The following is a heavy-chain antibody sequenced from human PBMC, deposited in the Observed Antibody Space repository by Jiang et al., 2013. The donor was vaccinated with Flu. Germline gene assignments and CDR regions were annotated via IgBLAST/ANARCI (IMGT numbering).Heavy chain of an antibody. Sequence: VQLLESGGGLVQPGGSLGLSCAASGFTFSNFAMHWVRQAPGKGLEWVSAIRGNGDTTFYADSVKGRFTISRDNSKNTLFLQLNSLRAEDTALYFCTKADNDFWSGYYENWFDPGAREPWSPSPQ. CDR1: GFTFSNFA. CDR2: IRGNGDTT. V-gene: IGHV3-23*01. CDR3: TKADNDFWSGYYENWFDP. J-gene: IGHJ5*02. D-gene: IGHD3-3*01.